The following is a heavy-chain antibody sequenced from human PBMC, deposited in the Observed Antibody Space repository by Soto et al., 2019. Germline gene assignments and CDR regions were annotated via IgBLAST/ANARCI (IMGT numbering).Heavy chain of an antibody. V-gene: IGHV4-39*07. J-gene: IGHJ4*02. Sequence: TLSLTPTVPGGSVSSTISYWGWVRPTPGKQPLWIGEINHSGSTNYNPSLKSRVTISVDTSKNQFSLMLSSVTAADTAVYYCARGSGDPLRYFDWLFPGGFDYWGQGTLVTVSS. CDR1: GGSVSSTISY. CDR3: ARGSGDPLRYFDWLFPGGFDY. D-gene: IGHD3-9*01. CDR2: INHSGST.